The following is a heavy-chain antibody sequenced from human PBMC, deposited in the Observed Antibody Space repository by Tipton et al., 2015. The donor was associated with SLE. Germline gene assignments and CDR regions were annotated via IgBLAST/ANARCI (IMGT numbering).Heavy chain of an antibody. CDR1: GGSISSYY. D-gene: IGHD2-15*01. Sequence: TLSLTCTVSGGSISSYYWSWIRQPPGKGLEWIGEINHGGSTNYNSSLKSRVTISVDRSKNQFSLKLRSLTAADTAVYYCARSRLYPGPDAFDIWGQGTMVTVSS. CDR3: ARSRLYPGPDAFDI. V-gene: IGHV4-34*01. J-gene: IGHJ3*02. CDR2: INHGGST.